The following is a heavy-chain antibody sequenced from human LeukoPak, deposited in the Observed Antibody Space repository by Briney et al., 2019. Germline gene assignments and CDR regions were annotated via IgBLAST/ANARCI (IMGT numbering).Heavy chain of an antibody. CDR1: GFTFSSYA. CDR2: ISYDGSNK. V-gene: IGHV3-30*04. CDR3: AKDFGYCSSTSCYYFDY. J-gene: IGHJ4*02. Sequence: PGGSLGLSCAASGFTFSSYAVHWVRQAPGKGLEWVAVISYDGSNKYYADSVKGRFTISRDNSKNTLYLQMNSLRAEDTAVYYCAKDFGYCSSTSCYYFDYWGQGTLVTVSS. D-gene: IGHD2-2*01.